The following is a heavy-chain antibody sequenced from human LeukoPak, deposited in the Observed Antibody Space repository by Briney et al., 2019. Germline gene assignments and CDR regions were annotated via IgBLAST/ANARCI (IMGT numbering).Heavy chain of an antibody. CDR1: GGSFSGYY. D-gene: IGHD6-6*01. V-gene: IGHV4-34*01. CDR3: ARGDIAARRVDY. Sequence: KTSETLSLTCAVYGGSFSGYYWSWIRQPPGKGLEWIGEINHSGSTNYNPSLKSRVTISVDTSKNQFSLKLSSATAADTAVYYCARGDIAARRVDYWGQGTLVTVSS. CDR2: INHSGST. J-gene: IGHJ4*02.